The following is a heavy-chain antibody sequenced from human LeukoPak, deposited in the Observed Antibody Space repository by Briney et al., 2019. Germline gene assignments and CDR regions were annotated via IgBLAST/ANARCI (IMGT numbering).Heavy chain of an antibody. CDR2: IYTSGST. CDR3: ASRGEQLLWFGEIDAFDI. CDR1: GGSISSYY. Sequence: SETLSLTCTVSGGSISSYYWSWIRQPAGKGLEWIGRIYTSGSTNYNPSLKSRVTMSVDTSKNQFSLKLSSVTAADTAVYYCASRGEQLLWFGEIDAFDIWGQGTMVTVSS. D-gene: IGHD3-10*01. V-gene: IGHV4-4*07. J-gene: IGHJ3*02.